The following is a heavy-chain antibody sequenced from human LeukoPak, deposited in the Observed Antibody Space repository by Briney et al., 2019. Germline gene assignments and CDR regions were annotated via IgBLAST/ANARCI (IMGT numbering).Heavy chain of an antibody. CDR2: IYYSGST. Sequence: SETLSLTCTVSGGSISSSSYYWGWLRQPPGKGLEWIGSIYYSGSTYYNPSLKTRVTIAVDTSKNQFSLKLSSGTAADTAVYYCAREVRAVAGTVDYWGQGTLVTVSS. CDR3: AREVRAVAGTVDY. CDR1: GGSISSSSYY. J-gene: IGHJ4*02. V-gene: IGHV4-39*07. D-gene: IGHD6-19*01.